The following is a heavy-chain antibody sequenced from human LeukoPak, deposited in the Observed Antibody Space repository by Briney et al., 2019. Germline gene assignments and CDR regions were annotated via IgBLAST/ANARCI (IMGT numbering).Heavy chain of an antibody. CDR1: GDSSNYYY. Sequence: SETLSLTCTVSGDSSNYYYWTWIRQSPGKGLEWIGYISRSGSTNYDPSLKSRVTMSVDTSNNHFSLKLSSVTAADTAIYYCAGSSGDYGSGSYMDFAYWGQGTLVTVSS. V-gene: IGHV4-59*01. D-gene: IGHD3-10*01. CDR3: AGSSGDYGSGSYMDFAY. J-gene: IGHJ4*02. CDR2: ISRSGST.